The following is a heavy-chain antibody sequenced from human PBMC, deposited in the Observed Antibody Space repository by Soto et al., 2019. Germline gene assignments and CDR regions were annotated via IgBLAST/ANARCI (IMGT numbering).Heavy chain of an antibody. Sequence: QVQLQQWGAGLLKPSETLSLTCAVYGGSFSGYYWSWIRQPPGKGLEWIGEINHSGSTNYNPSLKSRVTISADTSKNQFSLKLSSVTAADTAVYYCARVPLFEEWELPRYFDYWGQGTRVTVSS. D-gene: IGHD1-26*01. V-gene: IGHV4-34*01. CDR3: ARVPLFEEWELPRYFDY. CDR2: INHSGST. J-gene: IGHJ4*02. CDR1: GGSFSGYY.